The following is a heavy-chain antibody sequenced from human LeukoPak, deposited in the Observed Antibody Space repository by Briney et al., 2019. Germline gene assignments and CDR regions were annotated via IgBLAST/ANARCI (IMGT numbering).Heavy chain of an antibody. D-gene: IGHD6-6*01. CDR1: GFTFRNYW. CDR2: IKEDGSDK. J-gene: IGHJ4*02. Sequence: GGSLRLSCTASGFTFRNYWMSWVRQAPGKGLECVAYIKEDGSDKNYVDSVKGRFTISRDNAKSSLYLQMNSLRVEDTAVYYCVRGTRSNSFWGQGNQVTVSS. V-gene: IGHV3-7*01. CDR3: VRGTRSNSF.